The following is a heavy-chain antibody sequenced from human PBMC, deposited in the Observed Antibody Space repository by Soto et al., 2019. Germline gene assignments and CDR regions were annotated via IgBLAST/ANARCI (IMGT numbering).Heavy chain of an antibody. Sequence: ASVKVSCKASGGTFSSYAISWVRQAPGQGLEWMGGIIPIFGTANYARKFQGRVTITADESTSTAYMELSSLRSEDTAVYYCARSDTAMVTRLDPWGQGTLVTVSS. J-gene: IGHJ5*02. CDR3: ARSDTAMVTRLDP. CDR1: GGTFSSYA. CDR2: IIPIFGTA. D-gene: IGHD5-18*01. V-gene: IGHV1-69*13.